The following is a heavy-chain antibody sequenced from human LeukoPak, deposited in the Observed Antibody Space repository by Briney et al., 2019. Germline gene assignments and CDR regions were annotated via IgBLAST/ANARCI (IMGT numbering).Heavy chain of an antibody. D-gene: IGHD6-6*01. Sequence: SGTLSLTCAVSGGSISSGNWWSWLRQPPGKGLEWIGEINHSGSTNYNPSLKSRVTISVDTSKNQFSLKLSSVTAADTAVYYCATRGRTIAARGREPDYWGQGTLVTVSS. J-gene: IGHJ4*02. CDR1: GGSISSGNW. CDR3: ATRGRTIAARGREPDY. CDR2: INHSGST. V-gene: IGHV4-4*02.